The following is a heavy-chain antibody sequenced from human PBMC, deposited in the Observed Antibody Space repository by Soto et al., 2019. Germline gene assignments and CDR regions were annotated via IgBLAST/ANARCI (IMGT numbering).Heavy chain of an antibody. CDR2: IIPIFGTA. Sequence: QVQLVQSGAEVKKPGSSVKVSCKASGGTFSSYAISWVRQAPGQGLEWMGGIIPIFGTANYAQKFQGRVTTSADESTSTAYMELSSLRSEDTVVYYCARDGLERLRFDYWGQGTLVTVSS. V-gene: IGHV1-69*01. CDR1: GGTFSSYA. D-gene: IGHD1-1*01. CDR3: ARDGLERLRFDY. J-gene: IGHJ4*02.